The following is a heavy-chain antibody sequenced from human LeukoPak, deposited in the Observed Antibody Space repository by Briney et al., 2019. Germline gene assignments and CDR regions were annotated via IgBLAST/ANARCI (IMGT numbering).Heavy chain of an antibody. V-gene: IGHV3-23*01. CDR3: ANWIGSSSRDY. D-gene: IGHD6-6*01. CDR2: INSNGDEI. Sequence: EGSLRLSCAASGFTFSTYAMTWVRQAPGKGLEWVSGINSNGDEIYYADSVRGRFTISRDNSNNALYLQMDSLRAEDTAVYYCANWIGSSSRDYWGQGTLVTVSS. J-gene: IGHJ4*02. CDR1: GFTFSTYA.